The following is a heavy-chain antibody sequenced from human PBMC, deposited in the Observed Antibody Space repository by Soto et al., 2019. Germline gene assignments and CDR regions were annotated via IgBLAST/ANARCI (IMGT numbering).Heavy chain of an antibody. V-gene: IGHV3-21*06. CDR3: ATIGDRDGFDL. D-gene: IGHD4-17*01. CDR1: GFAFITYN. J-gene: IGHJ3*01. Sequence: EVQLVESGGGLVKPGESLRLSCAASGFAFITYNMKWVRQAPGKGLEWVSSISTSGIYVFYAGSVRGRFTIFRDDAKNSLHLQMNSLRAEDTALYYCATIGDRDGFDLWGQGTAVTVSA. CDR2: ISTSGIYV.